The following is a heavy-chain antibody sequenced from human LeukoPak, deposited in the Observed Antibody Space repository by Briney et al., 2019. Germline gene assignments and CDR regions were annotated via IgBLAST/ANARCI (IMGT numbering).Heavy chain of an antibody. Sequence: GGSLRLSCAASGFTFSNYAMNWVRQAPGKGLEWVSGIVGSGISTYYADSVKGRFTISRDNSKNTLYVQMNSLRAEDTAIYYCAKASGYCSSTKCLIFDYWGQGTLVTVSS. D-gene: IGHD2-2*01. CDR1: GFTFSNYA. V-gene: IGHV3-23*01. CDR2: IVGSGIST. CDR3: AKASGYCSSTKCLIFDY. J-gene: IGHJ4*02.